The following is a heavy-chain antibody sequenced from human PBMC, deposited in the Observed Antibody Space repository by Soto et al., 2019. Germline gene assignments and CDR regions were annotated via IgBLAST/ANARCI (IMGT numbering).Heavy chain of an antibody. CDR1: GFTFSSYG. CDR2: IWYDGSNK. J-gene: IGHJ6*02. D-gene: IGHD3-3*01. CDR3: ARDRVVILDSYYYYYGMDV. V-gene: IGHV3-33*01. Sequence: GGSLRLSCAASGFTFSSYGMHWVRQAPGKGLEWVAVIWYDGSNKYYADSVEGRFTISRDNSKNTLYLQMNSLRAEDTAVYYCARDRVVILDSYYYYYGMDVWGQGTTVTVSS.